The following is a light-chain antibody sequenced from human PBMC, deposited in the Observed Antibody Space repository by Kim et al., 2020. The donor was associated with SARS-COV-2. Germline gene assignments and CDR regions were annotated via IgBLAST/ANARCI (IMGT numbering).Light chain of an antibody. Sequence: VSPGKRATLSCRASQSITTFLAWYQHKPGRAPRLLIHSASVRAAGIPTRFSGSGSGTEFTLTISSLQSEDFAVYYCQQYNDWPLTFGGGTKVDIK. CDR3: QQYNDWPLT. CDR2: SAS. V-gene: IGKV3D-15*01. CDR1: QSITTF. J-gene: IGKJ4*01.